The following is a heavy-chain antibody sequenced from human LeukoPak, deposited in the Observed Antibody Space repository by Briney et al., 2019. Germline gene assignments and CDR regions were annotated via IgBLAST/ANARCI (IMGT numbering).Heavy chain of an antibody. V-gene: IGHV4-39*07. Sequence: PSETLSLTCTVSGGSISSSSYYWGWIRQPPGKGLEWIGSIYYSGSTYYNPSLKSRVTISVDTSKNQFSLKLSSVTAADTAVYYCARGELYGDINSRNFDYWGQGTLVTVSS. CDR1: GGSISSSSYY. CDR3: ARGELYGDINSRNFDY. CDR2: IYYSGST. J-gene: IGHJ4*02. D-gene: IGHD4-17*01.